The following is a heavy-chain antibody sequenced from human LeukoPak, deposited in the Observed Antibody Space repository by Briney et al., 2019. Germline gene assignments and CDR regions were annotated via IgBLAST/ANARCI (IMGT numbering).Heavy chain of an antibody. D-gene: IGHD3-22*01. CDR2: IYYSGST. V-gene: IGHV4-59*12. CDR1: GGSISSYY. Sequence: PSETLSLTCTVSGGSISSYYWSWIRQPPGKGLEWIGYIYYSGSTNYNPSLKSRVTISVDTSKNQISLKLSSVTAADTAVYYCARGTNDYYYDSSGYYVDYWGQGTLVTVSS. CDR3: ARGTNDYYYDSSGYYVDY. J-gene: IGHJ4*02.